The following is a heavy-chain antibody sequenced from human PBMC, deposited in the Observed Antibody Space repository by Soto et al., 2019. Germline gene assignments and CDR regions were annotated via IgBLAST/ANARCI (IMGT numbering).Heavy chain of an antibody. CDR2: IHYSGST. CDR3: ARVLIPLSLSFDY. J-gene: IGHJ4*02. Sequence: QVQLQESGPGQVKPSQTLSLTCTVSGGSISSDDYFWNWIRQAPGKGLEYIGHIHYSGSTYYNPSLKSRINISIDTSKNQFSLKLSSVTAADTAVYYCARVLIPLSLSFDYWGQGTLVTVSS. V-gene: IGHV4-30-4*01. D-gene: IGHD3-22*01. CDR1: GGSISSDDYF.